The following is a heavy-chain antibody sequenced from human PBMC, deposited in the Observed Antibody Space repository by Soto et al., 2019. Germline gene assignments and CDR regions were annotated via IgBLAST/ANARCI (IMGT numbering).Heavy chain of an antibody. CDR2: INHSGST. CDR3: ALIVLVVAANEPFDY. J-gene: IGHJ4*02. CDR1: GGSFSGYY. D-gene: IGHD2-15*01. V-gene: IGHV4-34*01. Sequence: SETLSLTCAVYGGSFSGYYWSWIRQPPGKGLEWIGEINHSGSTNYNPSLKSRVTISVDKSKNQFFLKLSSVTAADTAEYYCALIVLVVAANEPFDYWGQGTLVTVSS.